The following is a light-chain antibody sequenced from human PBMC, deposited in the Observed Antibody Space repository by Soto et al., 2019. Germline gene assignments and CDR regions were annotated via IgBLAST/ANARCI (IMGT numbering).Light chain of an antibody. J-gene: IGKJ4*01. CDR1: QSISRY. CDR2: AAS. CDR3: QQSYSTPRLT. V-gene: IGKV1-39*01. Sequence: DIQMTQSPSSLSASVGDRVTITCRASQSISRYLNWYQQKPGKAPKILIYAASRLQSGVASRFSGSGSGTDFSLTISSLQPEDFATYYCQQSYSTPRLTFGGGTKVEIK.